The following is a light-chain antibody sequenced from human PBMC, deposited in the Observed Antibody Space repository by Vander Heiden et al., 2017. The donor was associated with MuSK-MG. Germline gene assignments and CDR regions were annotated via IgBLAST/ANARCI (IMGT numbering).Light chain of an antibody. Sequence: ETVMTQSPAIPSVSPGERATLSCRAGQSVGSNLPWFQQKPGQSPRLLIYGASPTSAGIPARFSGSGSGTEFTLTINSLQSEDFAVYYCHQYSNWPPSFGGGTQLEIK. J-gene: IGKJ4*01. CDR3: HQYSNWPPS. CDR2: GAS. V-gene: IGKV3-15*01. CDR1: QSVGSN.